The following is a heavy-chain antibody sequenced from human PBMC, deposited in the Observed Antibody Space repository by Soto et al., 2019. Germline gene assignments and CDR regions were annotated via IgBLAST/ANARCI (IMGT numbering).Heavy chain of an antibody. CDR1: GFTFSSYS. D-gene: IGHD3-22*01. Sequence: EVQLVESGGGLVKPGGSLRLSCAASGFTFSSYSMNWVRQAPGKGLEWVSSISSSSSYIYYADSVKGRFTISRDNAKNSLYLQMNRLRAEDTAVYYCARHPRDSSGYWYYFDYWGQGTLVTVSS. CDR3: ARHPRDSSGYWYYFDY. CDR2: ISSSSSYI. V-gene: IGHV3-21*01. J-gene: IGHJ4*02.